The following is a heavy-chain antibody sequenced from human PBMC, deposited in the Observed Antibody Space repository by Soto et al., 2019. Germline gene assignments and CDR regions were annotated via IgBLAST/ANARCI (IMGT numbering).Heavy chain of an antibody. CDR1: GGSISSYY. V-gene: IGHV4-59*01. D-gene: IGHD5-12*01. CDR2: IYYSGST. Sequence: PSQTLSLPCTVSGGSISSYYWSWIRQPPGKGLEWIGYIYYSGSTNYNPSLKSRVTISVDTSKNQFSLKLSSVTAADTAVYYCARDENGYPISWGQGTLVTVSS. J-gene: IGHJ4*02. CDR3: ARDENGYPIS.